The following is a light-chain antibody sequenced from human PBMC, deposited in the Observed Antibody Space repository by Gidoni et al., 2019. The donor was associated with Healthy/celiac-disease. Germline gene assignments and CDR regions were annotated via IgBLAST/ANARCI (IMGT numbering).Light chain of an antibody. J-gene: IGKJ2*01. CDR2: LGS. Sequence: DIVMTPSPLSLPVTPGEPASISCRSSQSLLHSNGYNYLDWYLQKPGQSPQLLIYLGSNRASGVPDRFSGSGSGTDFTLKISREEAEDVGVYYCMQALQTPPAFGQGTKLEIK. CDR3: MQALQTPPA. CDR1: QSLLHSNGYNY. V-gene: IGKV2-28*01.